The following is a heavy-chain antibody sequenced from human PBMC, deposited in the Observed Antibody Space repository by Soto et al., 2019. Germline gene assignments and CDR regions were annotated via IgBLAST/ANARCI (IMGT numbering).Heavy chain of an antibody. V-gene: IGHV4-30-4*01. J-gene: IGHJ6*02. CDR2: IYYSGST. Sequence: PSETLSLTCTVSGGSISSGDYYWSWIRQPPGKGLEWIGYIYYSGSTYCNPSLKSRVTISVDTSKNQFSLKLSSVTAADTAVYYCARIKGTVKKPYYYYGMDVWGQGTTVTVSS. CDR1: GGSISSGDYY. D-gene: IGHD4-4*01. CDR3: ARIKGTVKKPYYYYGMDV.